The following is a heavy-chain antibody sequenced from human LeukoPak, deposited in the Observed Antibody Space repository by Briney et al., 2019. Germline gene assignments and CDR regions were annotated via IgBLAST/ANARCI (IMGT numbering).Heavy chain of an antibody. CDR3: ARNANRGSNFDY. J-gene: IGHJ4*02. CDR1: GYSISSGYY. CDR2: IYHSGST. D-gene: IGHD1-26*01. V-gene: IGHV4-38-2*01. Sequence: PSETLSLTCVVSGYSISSGYYGGWIRQPPGKGLEWIGSIYHSGSTYYNPSLKSRVTISVDTSKNQFSLKLSSVTAADTAVYYCARNANRGSNFDYWGQGTLVTVSS.